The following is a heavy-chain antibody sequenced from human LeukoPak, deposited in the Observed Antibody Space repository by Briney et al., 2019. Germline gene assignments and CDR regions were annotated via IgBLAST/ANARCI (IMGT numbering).Heavy chain of an antibody. Sequence: SETLSLTCIVSGVSISSGDYYWGWIRQPPGKGLEWFGSIYYSGRNFYNTPLKSRVTISEDTSMNQFSLKLSFVTAADSAVYYCARHRTAINRYGPYDAFDIWGQGTMVTVSS. CDR2: IYYSGRN. J-gene: IGHJ3*02. CDR3: ARHRTAINRYGPYDAFDI. CDR1: GVSISSGDYY. V-gene: IGHV4-39*01. D-gene: IGHD3-16*02.